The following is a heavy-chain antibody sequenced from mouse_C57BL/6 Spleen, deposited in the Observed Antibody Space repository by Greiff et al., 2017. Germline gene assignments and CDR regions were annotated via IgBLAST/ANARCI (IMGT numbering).Heavy chain of an antibody. V-gene: IGHV1-52*01. CDR3: ARWKPLNWYFDV. J-gene: IGHJ1*03. Sequence: QVQLKQPGAELVRPGSSVKLSCKASGYTFTSYWMHWVKQRPIQGLEWIGNIDPSDSETHYNQKFKDKATLTVDKSSSTAYMQLSSLTSEDSAVYYCARWKPLNWYFDVWGTGTTVTVSS. CDR2: IDPSDSET. CDR1: GYTFTSYW.